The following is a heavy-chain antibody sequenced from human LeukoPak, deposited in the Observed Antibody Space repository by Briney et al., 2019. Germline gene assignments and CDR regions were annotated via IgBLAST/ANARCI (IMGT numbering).Heavy chain of an antibody. Sequence: GGSLRLSCAVSGFTVSTNHTSWVRQAPGKGLEWVSVIYNDANTYYTDSVEGRFTISRDNSKNTVFLQMNSLRAEDTAVYYCARDREVVTAKAQMDVWGKGTTVTVSS. V-gene: IGHV3-53*01. J-gene: IGHJ6*04. CDR2: IYNDANT. D-gene: IGHD2-21*02. CDR1: GFTVSTNH. CDR3: ARDREVVTAKAQMDV.